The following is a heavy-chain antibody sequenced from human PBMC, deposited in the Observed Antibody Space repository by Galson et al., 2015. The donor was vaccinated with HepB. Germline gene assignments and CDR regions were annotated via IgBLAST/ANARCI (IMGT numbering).Heavy chain of an antibody. J-gene: IGHJ3*02. V-gene: IGHV3-7*03. CDR2: IKQDGSEK. D-gene: IGHD3-3*01. CDR1: GFAFSSYW. Sequence: SLRLSCAASGFAFSSYWMSWVRQAPGKGLEWVANIKQDGSEKNYVDSVKGRSTISRDNAKSSLHLQMNSLRVEDTAVYYCASGYDFWSGWGTFDIWGQGTKVTVSS. CDR3: ASGYDFWSGWGTFDI.